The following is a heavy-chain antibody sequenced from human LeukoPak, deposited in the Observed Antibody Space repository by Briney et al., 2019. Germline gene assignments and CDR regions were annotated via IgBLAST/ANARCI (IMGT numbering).Heavy chain of an antibody. CDR3: ARSLITSIDY. CDR1: GGSISSSSYY. J-gene: IGHJ4*02. CDR2: IYYSGSI. Sequence: SETLSLTCTVSGGSISSSSYYWGWIRQPPGKGLEWIGTIYYSGSIYYNPSLKSRVTISVDTSKNQFSMKLSSVTAADTAVYYCARSLITSIDYWGQGTLVTVSS. V-gene: IGHV4-39*01.